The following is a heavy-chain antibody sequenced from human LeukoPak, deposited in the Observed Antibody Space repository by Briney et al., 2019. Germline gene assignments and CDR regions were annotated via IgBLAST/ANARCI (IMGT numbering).Heavy chain of an antibody. Sequence: SETLSLTCTVSGGSISSYYWSWIRQPPGKGLEWIGYIYYSGSTNYNPSLKSRVTISVDTSKNQFSLKLSSVTAADTAVYYCARVGPDSSSYYYYYYMDVWGKGTTVTVSS. D-gene: IGHD6-6*01. CDR1: GGSISSYY. J-gene: IGHJ6*03. CDR2: IYYSGST. V-gene: IGHV4-59*01. CDR3: ARVGPDSSSYYYYYYMDV.